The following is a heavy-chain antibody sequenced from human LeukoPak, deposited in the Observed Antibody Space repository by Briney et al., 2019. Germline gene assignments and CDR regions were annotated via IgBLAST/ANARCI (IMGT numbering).Heavy chain of an antibody. J-gene: IGHJ4*02. CDR1: GGTFSSYA. Sequence: SVKVSCKASGGTFSSYAISWVRQAPGQGLEWMGGIIPIFGTANYAQKFQGRVTITADESTSTAYMELSSLRSEDTAVYYCARGRGGIAAADIDYWGQGTLSPSPQ. D-gene: IGHD6-13*01. V-gene: IGHV1-69*13. CDR3: ARGRGGIAAADIDY. CDR2: IIPIFGTA.